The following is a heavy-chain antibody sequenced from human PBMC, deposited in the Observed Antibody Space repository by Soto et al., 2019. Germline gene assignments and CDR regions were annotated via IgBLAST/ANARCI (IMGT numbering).Heavy chain of an antibody. CDR2: ISAYNGNT. J-gene: IGHJ6*02. D-gene: IGHD3-3*01. CDR1: GYTFTSYG. Sequence: ASVKVSCKASGYTFTSYGISWVRQAPGQGLEWMGWISAYNGNTNYAQKLQGRVTMTTDTSTSTAYMELRSLRSDDTAVYYCARYASRSGYYKYYYYGMDVWGQGTTVTVSS. CDR3: ARYASRSGYYKYYYYGMDV. V-gene: IGHV1-18*01.